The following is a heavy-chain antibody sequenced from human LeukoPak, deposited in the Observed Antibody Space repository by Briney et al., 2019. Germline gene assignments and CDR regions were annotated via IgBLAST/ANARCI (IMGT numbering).Heavy chain of an antibody. CDR3: TRRDCSGGSCYLDY. D-gene: IGHD2-15*01. V-gene: IGHV3-73*01. Sequence: GGSLKLSCAASGFTFSGSAMHWVRQASGKGLEWVGRIRSKANSYATAYAASVKGRFTISRDDSKNTAYLQMNSLKTGDTAVYYCTRRDCSGGSCYLDYWGQGTLVTVSS. CDR2: IRSKANSYAT. J-gene: IGHJ4*02. CDR1: GFTFSGSA.